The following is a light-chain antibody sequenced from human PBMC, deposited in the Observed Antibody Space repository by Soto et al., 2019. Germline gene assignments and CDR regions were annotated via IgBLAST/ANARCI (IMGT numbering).Light chain of an antibody. Sequence: QSALTQPASVSGSPGQSITISCTGTTSDVGNYNLVSWYQQHPGKAPKVLIYEDYKRPSGVSSRFSGSKSGNTASMTISGLQAEDEAHYFCCSYSSGDTVVFGGGTKLTVL. CDR2: EDY. CDR3: CSYSSGDTVV. CDR1: TSDVGNYNL. V-gene: IGLV2-23*01. J-gene: IGLJ2*01.